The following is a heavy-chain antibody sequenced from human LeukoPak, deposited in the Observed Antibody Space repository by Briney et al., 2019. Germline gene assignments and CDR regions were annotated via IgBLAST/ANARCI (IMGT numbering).Heavy chain of an antibody. J-gene: IGHJ4*02. CDR2: ISWNSGSI. V-gene: IGHV3-9*01. CDR3: AKDITFGGVIVGVDY. D-gene: IGHD3-16*02. CDR1: GFTFDDYA. Sequence: GRSLRLSCAASGFTFDDYAMHWVRQAPGKGLEWVSGISWNSGSIGYADSVKGRFTISRDNAKNSLYLQMNSLRAEDTALYYCAKDITFGGVIVGVDYWGQGTLVTVSS.